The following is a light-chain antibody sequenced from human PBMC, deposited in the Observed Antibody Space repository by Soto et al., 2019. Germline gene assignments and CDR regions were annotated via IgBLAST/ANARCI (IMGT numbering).Light chain of an antibody. V-gene: IGKV3-15*01. CDR3: QQYNDWPIT. CDR1: QSVSDN. J-gene: IGKJ5*01. Sequence: EIVLTQPPGTLSVSPGETVTLSCRASQSVSDNVAWYQQRPGQSPRLLMHSASARAAGLPARFSGSGSGTEFSLSIHSLQSEDFAVYFCQQYNDWPITFGQGTRLEIK. CDR2: SAS.